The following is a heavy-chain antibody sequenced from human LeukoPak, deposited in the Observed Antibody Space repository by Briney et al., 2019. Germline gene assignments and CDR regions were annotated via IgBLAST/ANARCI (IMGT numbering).Heavy chain of an antibody. Sequence: GTSLRLSCEASGFTFSHFGMHWVRQPPGKGLERVAVIWSDATNEYYADSVKGRFTISRDNFKKTVSLQMNSLRAEDTAVYYCAEDAQRGFDYSISLEHWGQGTLVTVSS. J-gene: IGHJ1*01. V-gene: IGHV3-33*06. CDR1: GFTFSHFG. CDR3: AEDAQRGFDYSISLEH. CDR2: IWSDATNE. D-gene: IGHD4-11*01.